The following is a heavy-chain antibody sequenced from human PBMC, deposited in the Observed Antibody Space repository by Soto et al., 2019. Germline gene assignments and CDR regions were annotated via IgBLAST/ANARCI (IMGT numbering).Heavy chain of an antibody. Sequence: GASVKVSCKASGGAFSSYAISWVRHAPVQGLEWMGGIIPIFGTANYAQKFQGRVTITADESTSTAYMELSTLRSEDTAVYYCATQRYSSGWTLSFDYWGQGTLVTVSS. CDR1: GGAFSSYA. V-gene: IGHV1-69*13. D-gene: IGHD6-19*01. CDR2: IIPIFGTA. J-gene: IGHJ4*02. CDR3: ATQRYSSGWTLSFDY.